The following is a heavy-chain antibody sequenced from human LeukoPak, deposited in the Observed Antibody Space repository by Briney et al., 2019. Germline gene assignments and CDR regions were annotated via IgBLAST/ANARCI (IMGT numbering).Heavy chain of an antibody. Sequence: SETLSLTCTVSGGSISSYYWSWIRQPPGKGLEWIGYIHYSGSTNYNPSLKSRVTISVDTSKNQFSLKLSSVTAADTAVYYCARGGQYYYDSSGYPDYWGQGTLVTVSS. V-gene: IGHV4-59*01. CDR3: ARGGQYYYDSSGYPDY. CDR1: GGSISSYY. CDR2: IHYSGST. J-gene: IGHJ4*02. D-gene: IGHD3-22*01.